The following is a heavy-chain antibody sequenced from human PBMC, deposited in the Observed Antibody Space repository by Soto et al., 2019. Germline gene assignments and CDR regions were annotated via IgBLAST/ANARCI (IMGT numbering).Heavy chain of an antibody. CDR2: ISSSSSYI. Sequence: GGSLRLSCAASGFTFSSYSMNWVRQAPGKGLEWVSSISSSSSYIYYADSVKGRFTISRDNAKNSLYLQMNSLRAEDTAVYYCALTMVRGVILGWFDPWGQGTLVTVSS. CDR1: GFTFSSYS. D-gene: IGHD3-10*01. CDR3: ALTMVRGVILGWFDP. V-gene: IGHV3-21*01. J-gene: IGHJ5*02.